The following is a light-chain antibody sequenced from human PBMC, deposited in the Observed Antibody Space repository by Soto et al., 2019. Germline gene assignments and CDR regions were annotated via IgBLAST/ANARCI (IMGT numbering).Light chain of an antibody. CDR2: EVS. CDR3: SSYTSSWTLDYV. J-gene: IGLJ1*01. V-gene: IGLV2-14*01. Sequence: QSGMPQPDSVFGSTGQSITISCIGTTSDDGNYNYVSWYQQHPGKAPTLIIYEVSNRPSGVSDRFSGSKSGNMASLTISGLQSDYEAHYFCSSYTSSWTLDYVFGPETRVAVL. CDR1: TSDDGNYNY.